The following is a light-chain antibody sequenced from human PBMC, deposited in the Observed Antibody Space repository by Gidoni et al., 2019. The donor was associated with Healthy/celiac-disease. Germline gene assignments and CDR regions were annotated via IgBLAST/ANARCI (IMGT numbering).Light chain of an antibody. CDR3: QQRSNWPPLFT. J-gene: IGKJ3*01. V-gene: IGKV3-11*01. CDR1: QSVSSY. CDR2: DAS. Sequence: EIVLTQSPATLSLSPGERATLSCRASQSVSSYLAGYQQKPGQAPRLLIYDASNRATGIPARCSGSGSGTDFTLTISSLEPEDFAVYYCQQRSNWPPLFTFGPGTKVDIK.